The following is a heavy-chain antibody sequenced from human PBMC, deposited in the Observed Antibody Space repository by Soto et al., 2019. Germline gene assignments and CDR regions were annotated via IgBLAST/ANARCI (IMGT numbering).Heavy chain of an antibody. Sequence: QVQLVQSGDEVKKPGSSVKVSCKASRDTSSPYAISCVRQAPGQGLEWMGGIIPKLGTTNYARKLQGRFKMTADESTRTAYMELTNLRSDDTAVYYFARLWAGPEFRGIAGAGFDSWGQGTQVIVSS. D-gene: IGHD6-13*01. CDR1: RDTSSPYA. J-gene: IGHJ4*02. V-gene: IGHV1-69*01. CDR2: IIPKLGTT. CDR3: ARLWAGPEFRGIAGAGFDS.